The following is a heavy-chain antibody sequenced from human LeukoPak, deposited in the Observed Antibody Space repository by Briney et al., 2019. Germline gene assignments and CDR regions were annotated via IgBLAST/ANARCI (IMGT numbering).Heavy chain of an antibody. V-gene: IGHV4-34*01. J-gene: IGHJ4*02. CDR1: GFTVSYNY. Sequence: PGGSLRLSCTASGFTVSYNYMTWVRQPPGKGLEWIGEINHSGSTNYNPSLKSRVTISVDTSKNQFSLKLSSVTAADTAVYYCARAKGSGGPLNYFDYWGQGTLVTVSS. CDR3: ARAKGSGGPLNYFDY. CDR2: INHSGST. D-gene: IGHD2-15*01.